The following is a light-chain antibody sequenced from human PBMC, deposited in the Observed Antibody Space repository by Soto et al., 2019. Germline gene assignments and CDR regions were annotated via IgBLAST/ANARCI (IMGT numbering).Light chain of an antibody. J-gene: IGKJ1*01. CDR3: QQYRA. Sequence: DIQMTQSPSTLSASVGDRVTITCRASQSISSWLAWYQQKPGKAPKLLIYDASSLESGVPSRFSGSGSGTEFPLTISSLQHDDFASYYCQQYRAFGQGTTVEIK. CDR1: QSISSW. V-gene: IGKV1-5*01. CDR2: DAS.